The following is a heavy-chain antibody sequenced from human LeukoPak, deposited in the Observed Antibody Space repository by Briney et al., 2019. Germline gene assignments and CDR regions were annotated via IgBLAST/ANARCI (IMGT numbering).Heavy chain of an antibody. Sequence: LETLSLTCAVYGGSFSGYYWSWIRQPPGKGLEWIGEINHSGSTNYNPSLKSRVTISVDTSKNQFSLKLSSVTAADTAVYYCARGQGRYSSSWYPSWGQGTLVTVSS. V-gene: IGHV4-34*01. CDR1: GGSFSGYY. CDR2: INHSGST. J-gene: IGHJ5*02. D-gene: IGHD6-13*01. CDR3: ARGQGRYSSSWYPS.